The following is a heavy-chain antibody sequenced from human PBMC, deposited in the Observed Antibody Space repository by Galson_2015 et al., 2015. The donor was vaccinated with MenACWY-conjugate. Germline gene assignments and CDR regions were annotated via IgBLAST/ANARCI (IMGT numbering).Heavy chain of an antibody. CDR3: ATKVEMATIIPYYFDY. D-gene: IGHD5-24*01. V-gene: IGHV5-51*01. J-gene: IGHJ4*02. CDR2: IYPGDSDT. Sequence: QSGAEVKKPGESLKISRKGSGYSFTSYWIGWVRQMPGKGLEWMGTIYPGDSDTRYSPSFQGQVTISADKSISTAYLQWSSLKASDTAMYYCATKVEMATIIPYYFDYWGQGTLVTVSS. CDR1: GYSFTSYW.